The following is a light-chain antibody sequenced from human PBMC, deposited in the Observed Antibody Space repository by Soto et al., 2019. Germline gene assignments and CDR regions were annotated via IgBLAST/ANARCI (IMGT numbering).Light chain of an antibody. CDR3: QQRSTWPLT. Sequence: EIVVTQSPVTLSLTAGESATLSCRASQSISSYLAWYQQKPGQAPRLLIYDASNRATGIPARFSGSGSGTDFTLTISSLEPEDFAVYYCQQRSTWPLTFGGGTKVEIK. CDR1: QSISSY. CDR2: DAS. V-gene: IGKV3-11*01. J-gene: IGKJ4*01.